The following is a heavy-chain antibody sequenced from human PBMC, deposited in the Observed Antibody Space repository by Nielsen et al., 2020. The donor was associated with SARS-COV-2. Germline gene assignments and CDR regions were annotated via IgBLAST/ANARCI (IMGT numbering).Heavy chain of an antibody. D-gene: IGHD5-12*01. J-gene: IGHJ4*02. CDR1: GFIFNDYY. CDR3: ARGRGYSYGVYFDY. CDR2: SSSSGSTI. V-gene: IGHV3-11*01. Sequence: GGSLRLSCAASGFIFNDYYMNWIRQAPGKGLEWTSYSSSSGSTIYYADSVKGRFTISRDNTKMYLQMNSLRVEDTAVYFCARGRGYSYGVYFDYWGQGTRVTVSP.